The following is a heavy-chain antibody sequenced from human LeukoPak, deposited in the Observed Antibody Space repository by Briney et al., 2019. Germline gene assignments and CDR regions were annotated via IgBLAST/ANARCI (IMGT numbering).Heavy chain of an antibody. J-gene: IGHJ4*02. D-gene: IGHD1-26*01. CDR3: ARVWELSFDY. Sequence: GGSLRLSRAASGFTVSTDHMSWVRQAPGKGLEWVAVSYSGGSRYHAESVKGRFTISRDNSKNMLYLQMNSLRAEDTAVYYCARVWELSFDYWGQGTLVTVSS. CDR2: SYSGGSR. V-gene: IGHV3-53*01. CDR1: GFTVSTDH.